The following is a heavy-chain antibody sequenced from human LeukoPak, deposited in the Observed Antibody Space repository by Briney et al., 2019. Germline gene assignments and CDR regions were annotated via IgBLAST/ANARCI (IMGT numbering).Heavy chain of an antibody. CDR1: GFTFTNAW. V-gene: IGHV3-15*01. D-gene: IGHD2-21*01. CDR2: ITSKTDGGTI. Sequence: GGSLRLSCAASGFTFTNAWMSWVRQAPGKGLECVGRITSKTDGGTIAYAAPVKGRFTISRDDSKSTLFLQMNSLNTEDTAVYYCTRILVGGNRAFDIWGQGTVATVSS. CDR3: TRILVGGNRAFDI. J-gene: IGHJ3*02.